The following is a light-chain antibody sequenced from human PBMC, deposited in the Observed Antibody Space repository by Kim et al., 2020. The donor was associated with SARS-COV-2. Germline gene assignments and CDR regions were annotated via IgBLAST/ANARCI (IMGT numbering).Light chain of an antibody. CDR1: SGSIASNY. Sequence: FMLTQPHSVSESPGKTVTISCTGSSGSIASNYVQWYQQRPGSAPTTVIYEDNQRPSGVPDRFSGSIDSSSNSASLTISGLKTEDEADYYCQSYDSSTLWVFGGGTQLTVL. V-gene: IGLV6-57*02. CDR3: QSYDSSTLWV. CDR2: EDN. J-gene: IGLJ3*02.